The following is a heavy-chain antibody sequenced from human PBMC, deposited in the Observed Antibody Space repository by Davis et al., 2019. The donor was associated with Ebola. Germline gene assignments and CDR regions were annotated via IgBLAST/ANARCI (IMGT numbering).Heavy chain of an antibody. D-gene: IGHD2-2*01. Sequence: GGSLRLSCAASGFTFSNYWMSWVRQAPGKGLEWVANIRPDGSEEQYVDSLTGRITISRDNAKNSLYLQVNSLRDEDTAVYYCARDLRTVVVPAAMLSNPRYYYYGMDVWGKGTTVTVSS. V-gene: IGHV3-7*03. CDR2: IRPDGSEE. CDR3: ARDLRTVVVPAAMLSNPRYYYYGMDV. CDR1: GFTFSNYW. J-gene: IGHJ6*04.